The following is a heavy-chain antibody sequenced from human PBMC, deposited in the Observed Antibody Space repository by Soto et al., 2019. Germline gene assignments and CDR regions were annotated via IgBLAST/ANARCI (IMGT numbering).Heavy chain of an antibody. J-gene: IGHJ5*02. CDR2: INHSGST. CDR1: GGSFSGYY. CDR3: ARGRVEYSSGWYWFDP. V-gene: IGHV4-34*01. D-gene: IGHD6-19*01. Sequence: PSETLSLTCAVYGGSFSGYYWSWIRQPPGKGLEWIGEINHSGSTNYNPSLKSRVTISVDTSKNQFSLKLSSVTAADTAVYYCARGRVEYSSGWYWFDPWGQGTLVTVSS.